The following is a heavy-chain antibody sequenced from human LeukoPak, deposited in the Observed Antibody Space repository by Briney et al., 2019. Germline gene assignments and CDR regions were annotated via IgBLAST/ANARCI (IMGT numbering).Heavy chain of an antibody. D-gene: IGHD2-15*01. J-gene: IGHJ4*02. CDR2: XNPNSGNT. CDR1: GYTFSTYD. V-gene: IGHV1-8*01. CDR3: ARGLGYCSGGSCYSDY. Sequence: GASVKVSCKASGYTFSTYDINWVRQVTGQGLEWMGXXNPNSGNTGNAQKIQGRVTMTRNTSINTAYMELSSLRSEDTAVYYCARGLGYCSGGSCYSDYWGQGTLVTVSS.